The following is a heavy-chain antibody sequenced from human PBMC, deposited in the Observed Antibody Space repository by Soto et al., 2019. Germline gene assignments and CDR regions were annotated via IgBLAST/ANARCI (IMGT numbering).Heavy chain of an antibody. CDR2: IFSNDEK. V-gene: IGHV2-26*04. CDR3: ASTYSTSWYWFDP. CDR1: GFSLSNARLG. Sequence: QVTVKESGPVLVKPTETLTLTCTVSGFSLSNARLGVSWIRQPPGKALEWLAHIFSNDEKSYSTSLKSRLTISXDXXKSQVVLTMTNMDPVDTATYYCASTYSTSWYWFDPWGQGTLVTVSS. J-gene: IGHJ5*02. D-gene: IGHD6-13*01.